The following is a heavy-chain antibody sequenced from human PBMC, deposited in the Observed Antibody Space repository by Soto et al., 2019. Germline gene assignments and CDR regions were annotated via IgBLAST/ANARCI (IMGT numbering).Heavy chain of an antibody. CDR1: GFTFSNYW. CDR2: IKQDGSEK. V-gene: IGHV3-7*05. D-gene: IGHD6-19*01. Sequence: GGSLRLSCAASGFTFSNYWMSWVRQAPGKGLEWVANIKQDGSEKYYVDSLKGRFTTSRDNAKNSLYLKMNSLRVEDTAVYYCASGPFYSSGWWETSKFDYWGQGTLVTVSS. J-gene: IGHJ4*02. CDR3: ASGPFYSSGWWETSKFDY.